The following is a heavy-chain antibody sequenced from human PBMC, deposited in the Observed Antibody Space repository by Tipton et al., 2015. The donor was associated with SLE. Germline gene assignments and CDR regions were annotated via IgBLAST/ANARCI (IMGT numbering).Heavy chain of an antibody. D-gene: IGHD3-3*01. CDR1: GGSISSGGYY. J-gene: IGHJ4*02. Sequence: TLSLTCNVSGGSISSGGYYWSWIRQHPGKGLEWIGYTYHSESPNYNPSLKSRVTISIDKSKNQFSLKLTSVTVADTAVYYCARDGPASWGYGLWSGYFDLWGQGTLVTVSS. V-gene: IGHV4-31*03. CDR3: ARDGPASWGYGLWSGYFDL. CDR2: TYHSESP.